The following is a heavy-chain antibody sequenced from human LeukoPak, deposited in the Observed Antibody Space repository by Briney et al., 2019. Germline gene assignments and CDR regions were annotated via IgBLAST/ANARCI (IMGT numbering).Heavy chain of an antibody. CDR1: GFTFSSYS. D-gene: IGHD3-22*01. J-gene: IGHJ4*02. V-gene: IGHV3-21*01. CDR2: ISRSCSYI. Sequence: GGSLRLSCAASGFTFSSYSMNWVRQAPGKGLEWVSSISRSCSYINYADSVKGRFTISRDNAKNSLYLQMNSLRAEDTAVYYCARDQKATLSSGYALDYWGQGTLVTVSS. CDR3: ARDQKATLSSGYALDY.